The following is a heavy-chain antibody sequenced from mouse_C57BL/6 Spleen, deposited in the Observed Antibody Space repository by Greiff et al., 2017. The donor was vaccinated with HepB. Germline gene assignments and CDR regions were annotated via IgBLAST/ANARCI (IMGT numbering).Heavy chain of an antibody. J-gene: IGHJ1*03. CDR2: IYPRDGST. V-gene: IGHV1-85*01. CDR3: ARSGYDYDWYFDV. D-gene: IGHD2-4*01. Sequence: QVQLQQSGPELVKPGASAKLSCKASGYTFTSYDINWVKQRPGQGLEWIGWIYPRDGSTKYNEKFKGKATLTVDTSSSTAYMELHSLTSEDSAVYFCARSGYDYDWYFDVWGTGTTVTVSS. CDR1: GYTFTSYD.